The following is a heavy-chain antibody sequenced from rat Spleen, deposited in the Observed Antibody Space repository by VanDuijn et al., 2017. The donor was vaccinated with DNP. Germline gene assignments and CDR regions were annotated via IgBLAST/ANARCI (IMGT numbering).Heavy chain of an antibody. CDR1: GFTFSDYN. J-gene: IGHJ2*01. CDR3: ASYDSGDVDY. V-gene: IGHV5-7*01. D-gene: IGHD1-1*01. Sequence: EVRLVESDGGLVQPGRSLKLSCAASGFTFSDYNMAWVRQTPTKGLEWVATISYNGGTPYYRDSVKGRFTITRDNAQSTLYLQMDSLRSEDTATYYSASYDSGDVDYWGQGVMVTVSS. CDR2: ISYNGGTP.